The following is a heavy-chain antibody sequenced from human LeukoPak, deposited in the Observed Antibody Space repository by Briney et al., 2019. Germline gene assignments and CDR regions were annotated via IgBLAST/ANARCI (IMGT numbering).Heavy chain of an antibody. V-gene: IGHV3-23*01. J-gene: IGHJ2*01. CDR1: GFSFSSSA. D-gene: IGHD2-21*02. CDR3: AKHGVTSLFYFDF. CDR2: ISDSGDYT. Sequence: PGGSLRLSCEASGFSFSSSAMSWVRQAPGKGLEWVSVISDSGDYTQFADSVKGRFTISRDNSQNTLYLQLNSLRAEDTAVYLCAKHGVTSLFYFDFWGRDTLVTVSS.